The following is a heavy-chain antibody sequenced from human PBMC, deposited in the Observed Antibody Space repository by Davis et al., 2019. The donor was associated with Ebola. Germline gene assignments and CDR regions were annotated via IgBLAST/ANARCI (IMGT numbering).Heavy chain of an antibody. D-gene: IGHD4-17*01. CDR1: GGSVSSGSYY. Sequence: SETLSLTCTVSGGSVSSGSYYWSWFRQPPGKGLEWIGYIYYSGSTNYNPSLKSRVTISVDTSKNQFSLKLSSVTAADTAVYYCARGHYGDSFDYWGQGTLVTVSS. J-gene: IGHJ4*02. CDR2: IYYSGST. CDR3: ARGHYGDSFDY. V-gene: IGHV4-61*01.